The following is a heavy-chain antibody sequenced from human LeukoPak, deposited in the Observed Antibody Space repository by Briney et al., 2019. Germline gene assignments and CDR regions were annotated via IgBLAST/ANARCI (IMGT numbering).Heavy chain of an antibody. D-gene: IGHD3-3*01. J-gene: IGHJ6*02. V-gene: IGHV4-31*03. CDR3: ARGAGTIFGVVKVNYYGMTS. CDR2: MYYSGSA. Sequence: SETLSLTCTVSGGSVSIGAYYWSWIRQHPGRGLEWIGYMYYSGSAYYNLSLKSRVTISVDTSENQFSLKLSSVTAADTAVYYCARGAGTIFGVVKVNYYGMTSGAKGLRSPSP. CDR1: GGSVSIGAYY.